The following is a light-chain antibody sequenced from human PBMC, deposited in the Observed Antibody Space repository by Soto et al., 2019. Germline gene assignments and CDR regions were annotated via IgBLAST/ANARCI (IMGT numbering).Light chain of an antibody. CDR2: DAS. J-gene: IGKJ5*01. CDR1: QSVSSY. V-gene: IGKV3-11*01. CDR3: QQRSNWPPIN. Sequence: ETVMTQSPATLSVSPGERATLSCRASQSVSSYLAWYQQKPGQAPRLLIYDASNRATGIPARFSGSGSGTDFTLTISSLEPEDFAVYYCQQRSNWPPINFGQGTRLEIK.